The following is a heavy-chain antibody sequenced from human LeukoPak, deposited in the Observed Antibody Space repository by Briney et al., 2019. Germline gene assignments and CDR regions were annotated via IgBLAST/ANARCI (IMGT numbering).Heavy chain of an antibody. J-gene: IGHJ4*02. D-gene: IGHD4-11*01. CDR1: GYTFTSYG. V-gene: IGHV1-18*01. CDR3: ARLNCRMTTCQDYNFDY. Sequence: ASVKVSCKASGYTFTSYGISWVRQAPGQGLEWMGWISAYNGNTNYAQKFQDRVTMTTDTSTGTVYMDLRSLRSDDTAVYYCARLNCRMTTCQDYNFDYWGQGTPVTVSS. CDR2: ISAYNGNT.